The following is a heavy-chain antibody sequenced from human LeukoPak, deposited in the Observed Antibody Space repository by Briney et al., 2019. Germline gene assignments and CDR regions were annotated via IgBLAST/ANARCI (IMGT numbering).Heavy chain of an antibody. CDR2: ISSSSSYI. V-gene: IGHV3-21*01. D-gene: IGHD6-13*01. Sequence: PGGSLRLSCAASGFSFSSYSMNWVRQAPGKGLEWVSSISSSSSYIYYVDSVKGRFTISRDNAKNSLYLQMNSLRAEDTAVYYCARVWSPPYTSSWPYYLDYWGQGTLVTVSS. CDR3: ARVWSPPYTSSWPYYLDY. CDR1: GFSFSSYS. J-gene: IGHJ4*02.